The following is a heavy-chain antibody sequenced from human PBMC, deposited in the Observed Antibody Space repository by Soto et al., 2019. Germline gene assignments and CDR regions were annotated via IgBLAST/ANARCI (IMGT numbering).Heavy chain of an antibody. J-gene: IGHJ3*02. D-gene: IGHD5-12*01. CDR1: GYTFSSYG. Sequence: QVQLVESGGGVVQPGRYLRLSCAASGYTFSSYGMHWVRQAPGKGLEWVAVIWYDGSNKYYADSVKGRFTISRDNSKNTLYLQMNSLRAEDTAVYYCARDLGYDYPIDAFDIWGQGTMVTVSS. CDR2: IWYDGSNK. V-gene: IGHV3-33*01. CDR3: ARDLGYDYPIDAFDI.